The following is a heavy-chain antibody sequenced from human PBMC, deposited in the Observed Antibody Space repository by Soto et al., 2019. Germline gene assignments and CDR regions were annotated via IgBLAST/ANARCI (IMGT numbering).Heavy chain of an antibody. D-gene: IGHD6-19*01. CDR2: VYYSGGT. Sequence: SETLPLTCTVSGGSISNSGYYWGWVRQPPGKGLEWIASVYYSGGTYYKPSLKSRVTISVDTSKNQFSLKLNSVTAADTAVYYCARHYGSFDPWGQGTLVTVSS. CDR1: GGSISNSGYY. V-gene: IGHV4-39*01. CDR3: ARHYGSFDP. J-gene: IGHJ5*02.